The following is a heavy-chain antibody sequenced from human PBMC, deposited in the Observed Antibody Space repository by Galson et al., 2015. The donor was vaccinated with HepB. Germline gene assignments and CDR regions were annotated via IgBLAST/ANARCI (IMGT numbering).Heavy chain of an antibody. J-gene: IGHJ5*02. Sequence: SETLSLTCTVSGGSIRSYYWSWIRQPAGKGLQWIGRMYTSGNTNYNPSLTGRVAMSVDTSKNQFSLKLSSLTAADTAVYYCARGIKYYDFWSRWEARENGFDPWGQGTLVTVSS. D-gene: IGHD3-3*01. CDR1: GGSIRSYY. V-gene: IGHV4-4*07. CDR2: MYTSGNT. CDR3: ARGIKYYDFWSRWEARENGFDP.